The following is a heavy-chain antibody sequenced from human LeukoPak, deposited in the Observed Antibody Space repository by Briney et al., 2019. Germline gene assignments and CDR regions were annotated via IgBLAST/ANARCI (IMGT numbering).Heavy chain of an antibody. D-gene: IGHD3-10*01. CDR3: ARERGGEYYYGSGSYYATKYYFDY. V-gene: IGHV4-4*07. J-gene: IGHJ4*02. CDR1: RGSISTYF. Sequence: SETLSLTCTVSRGSISTYFWSWIRQPAGKGLEWIGHIYSSGRTNYNPSLKSRVTMSVDTSKNQFSLKLSSVTAADTAVYYCARERGGEYYYGSGSYYATKYYFDYWGQGTLVTVSS. CDR2: IYSSGRT.